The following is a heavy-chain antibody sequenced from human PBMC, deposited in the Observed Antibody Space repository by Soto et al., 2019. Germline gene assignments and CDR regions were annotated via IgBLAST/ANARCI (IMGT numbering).Heavy chain of an antibody. V-gene: IGHV1-58*01. CDR2: IVVGSGNT. Sequence: GASVKVSCKASGFTFTSSAVQWVRQARGQRLEWIGWIVVGSGNTNYAQKFQERVTITRDMSTSTAYMELSSLRSEDTAVYYCAAPNNYDFWSGYRLDYYGMDVWGQGTTVTVSS. CDR3: AAPNNYDFWSGYRLDYYGMDV. CDR1: GFTFTSSA. D-gene: IGHD3-3*01. J-gene: IGHJ6*02.